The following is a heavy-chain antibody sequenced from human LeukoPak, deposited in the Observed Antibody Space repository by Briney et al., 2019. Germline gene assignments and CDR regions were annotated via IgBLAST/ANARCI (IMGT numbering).Heavy chain of an antibody. J-gene: IGHJ4*02. Sequence: SETLSLTCAVYGGSFSGYYWSWIRQPPGKGLEWIGEINHSGSTNYNPSLKSRVTISVGTSKNQFSLKLSSVTAADTAVYYCARETGPLAAAGTRIDYWGQGTLVTVSS. CDR2: INHSGST. CDR3: ARETGPLAAAGTRIDY. D-gene: IGHD6-13*01. V-gene: IGHV4-34*01. CDR1: GGSFSGYY.